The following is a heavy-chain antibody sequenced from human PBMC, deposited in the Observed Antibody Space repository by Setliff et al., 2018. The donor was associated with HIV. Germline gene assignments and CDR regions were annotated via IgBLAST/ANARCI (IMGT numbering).Heavy chain of an antibody. CDR2: IIPILGIA. Sequence: GASVKVSCKASGGTFSSYAISWGRQAPGQGLEWMGGIIPILGIANYAQKFQGRVTITADESTSTAYMEVTSLTSEDTAVYYCTRASGFGELLHGFDIWGQGTMVTVSS. D-gene: IGHD3-10*01. CDR3: TRASGFGELLHGFDI. V-gene: IGHV1-69*10. CDR1: GGTFSSYA. J-gene: IGHJ3*02.